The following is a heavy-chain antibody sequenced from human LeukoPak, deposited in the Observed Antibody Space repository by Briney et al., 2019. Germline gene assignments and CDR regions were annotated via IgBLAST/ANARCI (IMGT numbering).Heavy chain of an antibody. CDR1: GFSFNSYG. CDR3: AKDATEYGYSNFDW. D-gene: IGHD4-17*01. CDR2: IWHDGSHE. Sequence: PGRSLRLSCSASGFSFNSYGMHWVRQAPGKGLEWVAVIWHDGSHEYYADSEKGRFTISRDNSRNTVYLEMNSLRVEDTAVYYCAKDATEYGYSNFDWWGQGTLVTVSS. J-gene: IGHJ4*02. V-gene: IGHV3-33*06.